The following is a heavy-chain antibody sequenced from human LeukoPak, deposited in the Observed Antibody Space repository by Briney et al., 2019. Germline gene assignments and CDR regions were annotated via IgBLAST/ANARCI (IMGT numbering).Heavy chain of an antibody. CDR2: IYYSGST. CDR1: GGSISSSSYY. CDR3: ARGLITMVRGALDY. D-gene: IGHD3-10*01. Sequence: SETLSLTCTVSGGSISSSSYYWGWIRQPPGKGLEWIGSIYYSGSTNYNPSLKSRVTISVDTSKNQFSLKLSSVTAADTAVYYCARGLITMVRGALDYWGQGTLVTVSS. J-gene: IGHJ4*02. V-gene: IGHV4-39*07.